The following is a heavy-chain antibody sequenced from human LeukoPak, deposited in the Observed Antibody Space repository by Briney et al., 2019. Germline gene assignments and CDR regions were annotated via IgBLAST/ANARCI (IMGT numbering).Heavy chain of an antibody. D-gene: IGHD3-10*01. Sequence: PGGSLRLSCAASGFTFSSYWMSWVRQAPGKGLEWVANIKQDGSEKYYVDSVKGRFTISRDNAKNSLYLQMNSLRAEDTAVYYCARDRITMVQGAILSWYFDLWGRGTLVTVSS. CDR2: IKQDGSEK. CDR3: ARDRITMVQGAILSWYFDL. CDR1: GFTFSSYW. J-gene: IGHJ2*01. V-gene: IGHV3-7*01.